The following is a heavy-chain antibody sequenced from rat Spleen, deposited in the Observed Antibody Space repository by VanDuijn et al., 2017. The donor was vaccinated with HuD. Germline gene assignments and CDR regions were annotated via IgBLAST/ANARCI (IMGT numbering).Heavy chain of an antibody. J-gene: IGHJ3*01. CDR2: KRIKTKSYAT. CDR3: TVGFIGYIYPFAY. D-gene: IGHD1-2*01. CDR1: GXXXSNXX. Sequence: EVQVVESGGGLVQPKXXLKXXXTTSGXXXSNXXXSWXXXAPXKGLVWVASKRIKTKSYATLYADSVKGRFTISRDDSQSMVYLQMNNLKTEDTALYYCTVGFIGYIYPFAYWGQGTLVTVSS. V-gene: IGHV10-4*01.